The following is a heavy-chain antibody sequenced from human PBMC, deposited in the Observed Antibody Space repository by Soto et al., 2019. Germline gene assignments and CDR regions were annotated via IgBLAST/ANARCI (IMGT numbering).Heavy chain of an antibody. Sequence: QVQLVQSGAEVKKPGASVKVSCKASGYTFTSYGISWVRQAPGQGLEWMGWISAYNGNTNYAQKLQGRVTMTTDTSTSTAYMELRSLRSDDTAVYDCAREGHNWGSAYYYGMDVWGQGTTVTGSS. CDR1: GYTFTSYG. D-gene: IGHD7-27*01. CDR2: ISAYNGNT. J-gene: IGHJ6*02. CDR3: AREGHNWGSAYYYGMDV. V-gene: IGHV1-18*01.